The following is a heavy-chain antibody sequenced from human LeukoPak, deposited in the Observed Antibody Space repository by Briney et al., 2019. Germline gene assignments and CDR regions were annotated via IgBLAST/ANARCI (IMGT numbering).Heavy chain of an antibody. Sequence: AGGSLRLSCAASGFTVSSNYMSWVRQAPGKGLEWVSVIYSGGSTYYADSVKGRFTISRDNSKNTLYLQMNSLRAEDTAVYYCAKDPQWLVPVEAFDIWGQGTMVTVSS. CDR2: IYSGGST. CDR3: AKDPQWLVPVEAFDI. D-gene: IGHD6-19*01. CDR1: GFTVSSNY. V-gene: IGHV3-53*01. J-gene: IGHJ3*02.